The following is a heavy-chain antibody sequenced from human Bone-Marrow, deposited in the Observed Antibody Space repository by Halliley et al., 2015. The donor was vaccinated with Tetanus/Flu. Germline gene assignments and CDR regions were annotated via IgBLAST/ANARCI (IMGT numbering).Heavy chain of an antibody. J-gene: IGHJ3*02. Sequence: SLRLSCAASGLRVSTNYVSWVRQAPGKGLEWVSLINSGGTTSYADSVKSRFTISRDISKNTLYLQMNSLRAEDTAVYYCAREGYGDYLGAFDIWGQGTMVTVSS. D-gene: IGHD4-17*01. CDR3: AREGYGDYLGAFDI. CDR2: INSGGTT. CDR1: GLRVSTNY. V-gene: IGHV3-53*01.